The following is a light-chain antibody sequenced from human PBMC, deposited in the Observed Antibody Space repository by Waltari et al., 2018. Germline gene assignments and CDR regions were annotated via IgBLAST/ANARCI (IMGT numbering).Light chain of an antibody. V-gene: IGLV4-69*01. CDR1: SGHSNNV. CDR3: QTGGHGTWV. Sequence: QLVLTQSPSASASLGASVKLTCTLSSGHSNNVIAWHQQRPEKGPRHLRKVNSDGSHNKGDEIPDRFSVSSSGAERYLTISGLQSEDEADYFGQTGGHGTWVFGGGTKLTVL. J-gene: IGLJ3*02. CDR2: VNSDGSH.